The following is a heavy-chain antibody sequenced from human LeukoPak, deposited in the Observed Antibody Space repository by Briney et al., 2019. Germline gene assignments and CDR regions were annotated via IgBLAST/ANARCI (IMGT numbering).Heavy chain of an antibody. CDR1: GYTFTGYY. CDR2: INPNSGGT. J-gene: IGHJ4*02. CDR3: AREYVDTAMVPTFDY. V-gene: IGHV1-2*02. Sequence: GASVEVSCKASGYTFTGYYMHWVRQAPGQGLEWMRWINPNSGGTNYAQKFQGRVTMTRDTSISTAYMELSRLRSDDTAVYYCAREYVDTAMVPTFDYWGQGTLVTVSS. D-gene: IGHD5-18*01.